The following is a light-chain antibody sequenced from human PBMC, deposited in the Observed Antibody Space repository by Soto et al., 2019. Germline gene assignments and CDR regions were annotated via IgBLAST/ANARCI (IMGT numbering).Light chain of an antibody. CDR3: QQYYSYPLT. Sequence: TQMTQSPSTLSASVGDRVTITCRASQSFSTWLAWYQQKPGKAPKLLIYDVSNLESGVPSRFSGSGSGTEFTLTIGSLQPDDFVTYYCQQYYSYPLTFGGGTTVEIK. CDR1: QSFSTW. V-gene: IGKV1-5*01. J-gene: IGKJ4*01. CDR2: DVS.